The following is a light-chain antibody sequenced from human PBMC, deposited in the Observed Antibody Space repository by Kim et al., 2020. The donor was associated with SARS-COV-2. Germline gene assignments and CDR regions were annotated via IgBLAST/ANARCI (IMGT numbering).Light chain of an antibody. J-gene: IGLJ1*01. CDR3: GTWDSRLSASYV. Sequence: QKVTISCSGSSSNIGNNYVSWYQQLPGTAPKLLIHDNNKRPSGIPDRFSGSKSGTSATLGITGLQTGDEADYYCGTWDSRLSASYVFGTGTKVTVL. CDR1: SSNIGNNY. CDR2: DNN. V-gene: IGLV1-51*01.